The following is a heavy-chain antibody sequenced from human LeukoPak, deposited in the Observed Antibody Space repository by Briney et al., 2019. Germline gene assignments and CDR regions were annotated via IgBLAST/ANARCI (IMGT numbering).Heavy chain of an antibody. CDR1: GFTFSRYS. J-gene: IGHJ6*04. D-gene: IGHD3-22*01. Sequence: PGGSLRLSCAASGFTFSRYSMNRVRQAPGKGLECVSSISSSSSYIYYADSVKGRFTISRDNAKNSLYMQMNSLRAEDTAVYYCARDLPHGVVVVAQQDVWGKGNTVTVSS. CDR2: ISSSSSYI. CDR3: ARDLPHGVVVVAQQDV. V-gene: IGHV3-21*01.